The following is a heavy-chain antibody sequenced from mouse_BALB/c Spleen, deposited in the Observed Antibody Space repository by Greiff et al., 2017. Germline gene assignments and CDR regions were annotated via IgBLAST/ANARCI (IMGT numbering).Heavy chain of an antibody. CDR3: ATFNYYYGSSYYFDY. Sequence: QVQLQQSGAELVRPGTSVKVSCKASGYAFTNYLIEWVKQRPGQGLEWIGVINPGSGGTNYNEKFKGKATLTADKSSSTAYMQLSSLTSDDSAVYFCATFNYYYGSSYYFDYWGQGTTLTVSS. CDR1: GYAFTNYL. V-gene: IGHV1-54*03. D-gene: IGHD1-1*01. CDR2: INPGSGGT. J-gene: IGHJ2*01.